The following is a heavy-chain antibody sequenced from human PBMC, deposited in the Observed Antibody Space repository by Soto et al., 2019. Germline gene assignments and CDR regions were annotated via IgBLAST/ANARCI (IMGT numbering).Heavy chain of an antibody. CDR2: IYYSGNT. CDR1: GGSVSSGDYY. D-gene: IGHD1-1*01. Sequence: QVQLQESGPGLVKPSETLSLTYAVSGGSVSSGDYYWGWIRQPPGKGLEWIWYIYYSGNTYYNPSLKSRITISVDTSKNEFSLKLSSVTAADTAVYYCARVPRELEPTVWFDPWGQGTLVTVSS. CDR3: ARVPRELEPTVWFDP. J-gene: IGHJ5*02. V-gene: IGHV4-30-4*01.